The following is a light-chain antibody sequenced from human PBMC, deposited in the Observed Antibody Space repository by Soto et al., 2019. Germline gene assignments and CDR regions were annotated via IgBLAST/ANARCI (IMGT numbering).Light chain of an antibody. Sequence: QPVLTQPASVSGSPGQSITISCTGTSSDVGTYNLVSWYQQYAGKAPKLIIYKVSNRPSGVSNRFSGSKSGNTASLTISGLQAADEADYYCSSYTTSSTYVFGTGTKLTVL. CDR1: SSDVGTYNL. V-gene: IGLV2-14*02. J-gene: IGLJ1*01. CDR2: KVS. CDR3: SSYTTSSTYV.